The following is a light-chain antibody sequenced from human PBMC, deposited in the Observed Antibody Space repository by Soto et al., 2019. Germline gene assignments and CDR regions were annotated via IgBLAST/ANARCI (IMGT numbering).Light chain of an antibody. Sequence: QTVVTQPPSASGAPGQGISISCSGSSSNIGGNSVSWYRQVPGTAPKLLIFSNPQRPSGVPDRFSGSKSGTSASLAISGLQSEDEADYYCSTWDDSLRGLVFGGGTKVTVL. CDR2: SNP. CDR3: STWDDSLRGLV. V-gene: IGLV1-44*01. J-gene: IGLJ2*01. CDR1: SSNIGGNS.